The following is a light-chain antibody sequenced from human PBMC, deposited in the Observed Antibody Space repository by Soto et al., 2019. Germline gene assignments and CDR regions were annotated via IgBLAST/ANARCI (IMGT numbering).Light chain of an antibody. CDR1: SSDIGGYNY. CDR3: SSYTSSTTLSI. CDR2: DVT. J-gene: IGLJ2*01. V-gene: IGLV2-14*01. Sequence: ALTQPASVSGSPGQSITISCTGTSSDIGGYNYVSWYQQHPGNAPKLIIYDVTNRPSGVSNRFSGSKSGDTASLTISGLLAEDEADYYCSSYTSSTTLSIFGGGTKLTVL.